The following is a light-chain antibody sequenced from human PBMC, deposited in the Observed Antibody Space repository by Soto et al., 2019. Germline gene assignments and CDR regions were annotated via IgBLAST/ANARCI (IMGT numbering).Light chain of an antibody. CDR3: AAWDDNLNGPL. Sequence: QSVLTQPPSLSGTPGQRVTISCSGSNSNIGRYSVNWYQHFPGTAPKILIYSDDERPSGVLDRFSGSKSGTSASLAISGLQSEDEAEYYCAAWDDNLNGPLFGGGTKVTVL. CDR2: SDD. CDR1: NSNIGRYS. J-gene: IGLJ3*02. V-gene: IGLV1-44*01.